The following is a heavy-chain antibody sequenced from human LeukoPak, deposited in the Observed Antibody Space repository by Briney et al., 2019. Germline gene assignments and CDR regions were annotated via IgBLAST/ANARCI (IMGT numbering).Heavy chain of an antibody. V-gene: IGHV3-21*01. CDR3: ARELTYYYDSSGYSDY. CDR2: ISSSSYI. Sequence: GGSLRLSCAASGFTFSSYSMNWVRQAPGKGLEWVSSISSSSYIYYADSVKGRFTISRDNAKNSLYLQMSSLRAEDTAVYYCARELTYYYDSSGYSDYWGQGTLVTVSS. D-gene: IGHD3-22*01. CDR1: GFTFSSYS. J-gene: IGHJ4*02.